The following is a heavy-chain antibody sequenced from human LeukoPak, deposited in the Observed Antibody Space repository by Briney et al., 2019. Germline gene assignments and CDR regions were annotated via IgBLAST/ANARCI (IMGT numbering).Heavy chain of an antibody. Sequence: GGSLRLSCAASGFTFSSYSMNWVRQAPGKGLEWVSSISSSSSYIYYADSVKGRFTISRDNAKNSLYLQMNSLRAEDTAVYYCARVGSSGWYDYFDYWGQGTLVTVSS. J-gene: IGHJ4*02. CDR2: ISSSSSYI. D-gene: IGHD6-19*01. V-gene: IGHV3-21*01. CDR1: GFTFSSYS. CDR3: ARVGSSGWYDYFDY.